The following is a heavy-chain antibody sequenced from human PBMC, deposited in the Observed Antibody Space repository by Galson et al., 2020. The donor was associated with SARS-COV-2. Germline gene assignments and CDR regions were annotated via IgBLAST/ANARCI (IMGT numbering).Heavy chain of an antibody. V-gene: IGHV3-21*01. Sequence: GGSLRLSCAASGFTLSSYTMTWVRQAPGKGLEWVPSIDISTSHINYADSVKGRFTISRDNAKNSLNLQMNSLRVEDTAIYYCARENVQLWPPYFDYWGQGTLVTVSS. CDR3: ARENVQLWPPYFDY. CDR2: IDISTSHI. D-gene: IGHD5-18*01. J-gene: IGHJ4*02. CDR1: GFTLSSYT.